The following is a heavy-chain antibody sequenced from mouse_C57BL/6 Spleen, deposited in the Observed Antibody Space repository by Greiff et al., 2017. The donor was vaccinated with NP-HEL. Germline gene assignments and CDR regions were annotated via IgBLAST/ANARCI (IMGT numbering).Heavy chain of an antibody. CDR3: ARGHDYYGSAMDY. CDR1: GYTFTSYW. J-gene: IGHJ4*01. D-gene: IGHD1-1*01. CDR2: IDPSDSYT. V-gene: IGHV1-69*01. Sequence: QVQLQQPGAELVMPGASVKLSCKASGYTFTSYWMHWVKQRPGQGLEWIGEIDPSDSYTNYNQKFKGKSTLTVDKSSSTDYMQLSSLTSEDSAVYYCARGHDYYGSAMDYWGQGTSVTVSS.